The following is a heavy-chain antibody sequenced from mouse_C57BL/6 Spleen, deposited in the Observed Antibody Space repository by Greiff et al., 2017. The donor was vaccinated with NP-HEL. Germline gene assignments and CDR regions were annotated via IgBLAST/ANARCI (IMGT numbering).Heavy chain of an antibody. CDR1: GFTFSDYY. Sequence: EVKLMESEGGLVQPGSSMKLSCTASGFTFSDYYMAWVRQVPEKGLEWVANINYDGSSTYYLDSLKSRFIISRDNAKNILYLQMSSLKSEDTATYYCARVDYHYFDYWGQGTTLTVSS. CDR2: INYDGSST. V-gene: IGHV5-16*01. CDR3: ARVDYHYFDY. D-gene: IGHD2-4*01. J-gene: IGHJ2*01.